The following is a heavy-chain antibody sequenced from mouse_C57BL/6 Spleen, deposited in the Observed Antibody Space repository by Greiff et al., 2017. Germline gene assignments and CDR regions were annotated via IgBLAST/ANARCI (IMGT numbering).Heavy chain of an antibody. J-gene: IGHJ2*01. CDR2: IHPNSGST. CDR1: GYTFTSYW. CDR3: ARTTRTLDFDY. D-gene: IGHD4-1*02. Sequence: QVQLQQPGAELVKPGASVKLSCKASGYTFTSYWMHWVKQRPGQGLEWIGMIHPNSGSTNYNEKFKSKATLTVDKSSSTADMQLSSLTSEDSAVYYCARTTRTLDFDYWGQGTTLTVSS. V-gene: IGHV1-64*01.